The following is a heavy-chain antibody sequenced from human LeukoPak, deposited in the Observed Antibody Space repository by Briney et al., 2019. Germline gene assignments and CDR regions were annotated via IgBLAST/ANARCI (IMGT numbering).Heavy chain of an antibody. V-gene: IGHV3-66*01. J-gene: IGHJ4*02. CDR1: GFTVSSNY. CDR2: IYSGGST. CDR3: ARDSGVRITMVRGVIGPSDY. D-gene: IGHD3-10*01. Sequence: GGSLRLSCAASGFTVSSNYMSWVRQAPGKGLEWVSVIYSGGSTYYADSVKGRFTISRDNSKNTLYLQMNSLRAEDTAVYYCARDSGVRITMVRGVIGPSDYWGQGTLVTVSS.